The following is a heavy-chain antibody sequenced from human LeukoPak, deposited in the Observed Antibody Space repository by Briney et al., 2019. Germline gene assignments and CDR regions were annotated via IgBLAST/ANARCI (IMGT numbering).Heavy chain of an antibody. Sequence: SETLSLTCTVSGGSISSHYWSWIRQPPGKGLEWIGYIYYSGGTNYNPSLKSRVTISVDTSKNQFSLKLSSVTAADTAVYYCARRVAAAGIYYFDYWGQGTLVTVSS. CDR3: ARRVAAAGIYYFDY. D-gene: IGHD6-13*01. CDR1: GGSISSHY. J-gene: IGHJ4*02. CDR2: IYYSGGT. V-gene: IGHV4-59*11.